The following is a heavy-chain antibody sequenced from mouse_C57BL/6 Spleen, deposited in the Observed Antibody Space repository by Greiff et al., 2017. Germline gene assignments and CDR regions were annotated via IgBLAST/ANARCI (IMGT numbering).Heavy chain of an antibody. V-gene: IGHV1-81*01. Sequence: QVQLKQSGAELARPGASVKLSCKASGYTFTSYGISWVKQRTGQGLEWIGEIYPRSGNTYYNEKFKGKATLTADKSSSTAYMELRSLTSEDSAVYFCARRVVGELGPFDDWGQGTTLTVSS. CDR1: GYTFTSYG. J-gene: IGHJ2*01. CDR2: IYPRSGNT. CDR3: ARRVVGELGPFDD. D-gene: IGHD1-1*02.